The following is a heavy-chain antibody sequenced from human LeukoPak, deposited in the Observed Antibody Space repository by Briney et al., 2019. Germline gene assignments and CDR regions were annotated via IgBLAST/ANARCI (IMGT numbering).Heavy chain of an antibody. CDR3: AKVAYYYDSSGYFDY. CDR2: ISWNSGSI. J-gene: IGHJ4*02. V-gene: IGHV3-9*01. Sequence: GGSLRLSCAASGFTFDDYAMHWVRQAPGKGLEWVSGISWNSGSIGYADSVKGRFTISGDNTKNSLYLQMNSLRAEDTALYYCAKVAYYYDSSGYFDYWGQGTLVTVSS. D-gene: IGHD3-22*01. CDR1: GFTFDDYA.